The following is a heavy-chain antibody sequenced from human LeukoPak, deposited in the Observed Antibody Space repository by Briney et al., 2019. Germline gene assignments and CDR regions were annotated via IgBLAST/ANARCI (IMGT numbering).Heavy chain of an antibody. J-gene: IGHJ3*02. D-gene: IGHD1-26*01. CDR1: GFTFSSYS. Sequence: GRSLRLSCAASGFTFSSYSMNWVRQAPGKGLEWVSSISTSSSYIYYADSVKGRFTISRDNAKNSLYLQMNSLRAEDTAVYYCARDPVGATGGAFDIWGQGTMVTVSS. CDR2: ISTSSSYI. V-gene: IGHV3-21*01. CDR3: ARDPVGATGGAFDI.